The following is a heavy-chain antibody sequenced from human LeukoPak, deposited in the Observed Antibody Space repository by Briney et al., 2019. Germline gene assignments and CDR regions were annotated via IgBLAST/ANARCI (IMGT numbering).Heavy chain of an antibody. V-gene: IGHV4-59*08. J-gene: IGHJ4*02. CDR2: IYYTGST. D-gene: IGHD3-22*01. Sequence: PSETLSLTCTVSGGSIRNYFCNWIRQPPGRGLEWIGNIYYTGSTTYNPYLKRRVTISVDTSKNEFSLQLSSVAAADTAVYYCARTYYDSDYWGQGTLVTVSS. CDR1: GGSIRNYF. CDR3: ARTYYDSDY.